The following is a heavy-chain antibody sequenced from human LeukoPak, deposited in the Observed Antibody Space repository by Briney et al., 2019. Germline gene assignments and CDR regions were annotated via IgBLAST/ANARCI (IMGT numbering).Heavy chain of an antibody. D-gene: IGHD6-19*01. CDR2: ISWNSGSI. V-gene: IGHV3-9*01. Sequence: GGSLRLSCAASGFTFDDYAMHWVRQAPGKGLEWVSGISWNSGSIGYADSVKGRFTISRDNAKNSLYLQMNSLRAEDKALYYCAKGGGVAVAGNWFDPWGQGTLVTVSS. CDR1: GFTFDDYA. CDR3: AKGGGVAVAGNWFDP. J-gene: IGHJ5*02.